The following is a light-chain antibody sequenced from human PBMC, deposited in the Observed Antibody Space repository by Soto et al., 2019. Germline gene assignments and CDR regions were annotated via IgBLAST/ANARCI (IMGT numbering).Light chain of an antibody. J-gene: IGKJ1*01. CDR3: QQYNNWPPWT. CDR1: QSISSN. CDR2: GAS. Sequence: EVVMTQSPATLSVSPGERATLSCRASQSISSNLAWYQPKPGQPPRLLIYGASTSATGIPARFGGSGSGKEFTLTISSRQSEDFAVYYCQQYNNWPPWTFGQGTKVEIK. V-gene: IGKV3-15*01.